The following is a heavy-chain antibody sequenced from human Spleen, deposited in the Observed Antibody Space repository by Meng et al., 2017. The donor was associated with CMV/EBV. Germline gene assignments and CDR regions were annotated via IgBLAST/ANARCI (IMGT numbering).Heavy chain of an antibody. CDR1: GDSISSSNYY. V-gene: IGHV4-39*02. Sequence: SETLSLTCTVSGDSISSSNYYWGWIRQPPGKGLEWIGTIYYSGSTYYNPSLESRVTMSVDTSKNHFSLKLSSVTAADTAVYYCARGITYYDFWSGHNWFDPWGQGTLVTVSS. J-gene: IGHJ5*02. CDR2: IYYSGST. CDR3: ARGITYYDFWSGHNWFDP. D-gene: IGHD3-3*01.